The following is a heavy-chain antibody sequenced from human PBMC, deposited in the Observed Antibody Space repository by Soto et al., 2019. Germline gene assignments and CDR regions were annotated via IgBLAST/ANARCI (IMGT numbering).Heavy chain of an antibody. Sequence: SVKVSCKASGGTFSRYAFSWVRQAPGQGLEWMGGTIPIFGTANYAQKFQGTVTITADESTSTAYMELSSLRSEDTAVYYCATLWSGYYNWFDPWGQGTLVTVSS. V-gene: IGHV1-69*13. J-gene: IGHJ5*02. CDR3: ATLWSGYYNWFDP. CDR1: GGTFSRYA. D-gene: IGHD3-3*01. CDR2: TIPIFGTA.